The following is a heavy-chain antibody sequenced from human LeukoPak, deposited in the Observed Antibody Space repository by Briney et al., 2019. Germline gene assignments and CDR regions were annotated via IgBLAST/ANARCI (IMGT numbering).Heavy chain of an antibody. V-gene: IGHV1-24*01. CDR2: FDPEDGET. Sequence: ASVKVSCKVSGYTLTELSMHWVRQAPGKGLEWMGGFDPEDGETIYAQKFQGRVTMTEDTSTDTAYMKLSSLRSEDTAVYYCATGYSYGYDYYYYMDVWGKGTTVTVSS. D-gene: IGHD5-18*01. CDR3: ATGYSYGYDYYYYMDV. J-gene: IGHJ6*03. CDR1: GYTLTELS.